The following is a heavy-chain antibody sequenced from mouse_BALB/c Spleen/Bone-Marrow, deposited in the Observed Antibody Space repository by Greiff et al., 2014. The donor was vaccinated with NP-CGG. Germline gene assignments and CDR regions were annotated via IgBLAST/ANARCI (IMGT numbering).Heavy chain of an antibody. CDR3: ARGGISVDY. J-gene: IGHJ2*01. CDR1: GYAFSTYW. V-gene: IGHV1-80*01. Sequence: QVQLQQSGAELVRPGSSVKISCKSSGYAFSTYWINWVEQRPGQGLEWIGQIYPGDGDTDFNGKFKGKATLTADRSSNTACMEFSSLTSEDSAVYFCARGGISVDYWGQGTTLTVSS. CDR2: IYPGDGDT.